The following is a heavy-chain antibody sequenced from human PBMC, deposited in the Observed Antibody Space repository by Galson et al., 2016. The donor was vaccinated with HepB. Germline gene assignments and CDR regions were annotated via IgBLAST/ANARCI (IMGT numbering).Heavy chain of an antibody. V-gene: IGHV1-8*01. D-gene: IGHD6-6*01. CDR3: ARGPEYSISGYSYYAMDV. J-gene: IGHJ6*02. CDR2: MNPNSGDT. Sequence: SVKVSCKASGYTFSSYDINWVRQATGQGLEWMGWMNPNSGDTGYAQKFLGRVTMTRNTSIRTAYMELSSLRSEDTAVYYCARGPEYSISGYSYYAMDVWGQGTTVTVSS. CDR1: GYTFSSYD.